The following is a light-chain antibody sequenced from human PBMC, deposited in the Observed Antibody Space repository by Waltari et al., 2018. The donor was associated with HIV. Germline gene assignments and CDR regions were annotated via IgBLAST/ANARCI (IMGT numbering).Light chain of an antibody. CDR3: TSYASSSSLL. Sequence: QSALTQPATVSGSPGQSITISCTGGSNDVGGYNYVSWYQHLPGKAPKLIIYEVRNRPSGGSNRFSGSKSGNTASLTSSGLQAEDEADYYCTSYASSSSLLFGGGTKLTVL. J-gene: IGLJ2*01. CDR1: SNDVGGYNY. V-gene: IGLV2-14*01. CDR2: EVR.